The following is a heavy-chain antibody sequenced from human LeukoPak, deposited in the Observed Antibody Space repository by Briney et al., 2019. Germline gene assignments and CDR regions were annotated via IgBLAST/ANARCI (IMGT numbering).Heavy chain of an antibody. CDR2: ISWNSGST. V-gene: IGHV3-9*01. Sequence: GGSLRLSCAASGFTFDGYAMHWVRQAPGKGLEWVSRISWNSGSTGYADSVKGRFTISRDDAKNSLYLQMNSLRAEDTAVYYCARVDFWSGELGYWGQGTLVTVSS. CDR1: GFTFDGYA. J-gene: IGHJ4*02. CDR3: ARVDFWSGELGY. D-gene: IGHD3-3*01.